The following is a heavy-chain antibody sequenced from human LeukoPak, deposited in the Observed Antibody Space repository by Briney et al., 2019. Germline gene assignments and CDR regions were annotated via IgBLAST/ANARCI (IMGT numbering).Heavy chain of an antibody. D-gene: IGHD2-15*01. CDR2: ISYDGSNK. J-gene: IGHJ4*02. Sequence: PGGSLRLSCAASGFTFSSYGMHWVRQAPGKGLEWVAVISYDGSNKYYADSVKGRFTISRDNSKNTLYLQMNGLRAEDTAVYYCARSLFDYWGQGTLVTVSS. V-gene: IGHV3-30*03. CDR3: ARSLFDY. CDR1: GFTFSSYG.